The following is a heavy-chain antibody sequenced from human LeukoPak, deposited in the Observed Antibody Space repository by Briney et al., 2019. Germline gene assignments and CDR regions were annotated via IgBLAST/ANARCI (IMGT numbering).Heavy chain of an antibody. CDR2: MNPNSGNT. CDR3: ARGLGLSQHPSYYYYGMDV. CDR1: GYTFTNYG. D-gene: IGHD7-27*01. J-gene: IGHJ6*02. V-gene: IGHV1-8*02. Sequence: ASVKVSCKASGYTFTNYGISWVRQATGQGLEWMGWMNPNSGNTGYAQKFQGRVTMTRNTSISTAYMELSSLRSEDTAVYYCARGLGLSQHPSYYYYGMDVWGQGTTVTVSS.